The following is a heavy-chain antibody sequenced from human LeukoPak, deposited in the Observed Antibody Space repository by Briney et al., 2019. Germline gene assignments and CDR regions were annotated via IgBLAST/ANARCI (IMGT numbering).Heavy chain of an antibody. Sequence: SVKVSCKASGGTFSSYAISWVRQAPGQGLEWMGGIIPIFGTANYAQKFQGRVTITADESTSTAYMELSSLRSEDTAVYYCARDQFHLAELRKWFDPWGQGTLVTVSS. CDR1: GGTFSSYA. CDR2: IIPIFGTA. J-gene: IGHJ5*02. V-gene: IGHV1-69*13. CDR3: ARDQFHLAELRKWFDP. D-gene: IGHD1-26*01.